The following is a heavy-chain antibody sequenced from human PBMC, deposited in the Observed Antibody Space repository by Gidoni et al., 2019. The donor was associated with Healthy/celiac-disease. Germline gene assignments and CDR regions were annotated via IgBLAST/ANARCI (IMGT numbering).Heavy chain of an antibody. J-gene: IGHJ4*02. CDR1: GYTFTDYY. CDR2: VDPEDGET. D-gene: IGHD6-19*01. V-gene: IGHV1-69-2*01. CDR3: ATDLWSSGWYYTFDY. Sequence: EVQLVQSGAEVKTPGATVKISCKVSGYTFTDYYMHWVQQAPGKGLEWMGLVDPEDGETIYAEKFQDRVTITADKTTDTAYMELSSLRSEDTAVYYCATDLWSSGWYYTFDYWGQGTLVTVSS.